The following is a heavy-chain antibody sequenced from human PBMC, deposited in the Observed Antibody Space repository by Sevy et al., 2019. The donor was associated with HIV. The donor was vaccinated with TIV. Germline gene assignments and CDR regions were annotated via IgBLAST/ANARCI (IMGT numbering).Heavy chain of an antibody. J-gene: IGHJ4*02. V-gene: IGHV3-7*01. CDR2: IKEDGSMI. Sequence: GGCLRLSCEASGFSFSSYWMSWVRQAPGKGLEWVANIKEDGSMIYYVDSVKGRFTISIDNAKNSVYLQMTSLRAEDAALYYCVRAMGAAGSYWGQGTLVTVSS. CDR3: VRAMGAAGSY. D-gene: IGHD6-13*01. CDR1: GFSFSSYW.